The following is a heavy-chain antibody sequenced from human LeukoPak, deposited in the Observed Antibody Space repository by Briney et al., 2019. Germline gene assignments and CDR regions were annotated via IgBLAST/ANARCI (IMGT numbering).Heavy chain of an antibody. V-gene: IGHV1-46*01. CDR2: INPTSGST. Sequence: ASVKVSCKASGYTFPSYFMHWVRQAHGQGLEWMGIINPTSGSTTYAQKFQGRVTMTRDTSTSTVYMELSSLRSDDTAVYYCARTAARRFDYWGQGTLVIVSS. CDR1: GYTFPSYF. D-gene: IGHD6-6*01. CDR3: ARTAARRFDY. J-gene: IGHJ4*02.